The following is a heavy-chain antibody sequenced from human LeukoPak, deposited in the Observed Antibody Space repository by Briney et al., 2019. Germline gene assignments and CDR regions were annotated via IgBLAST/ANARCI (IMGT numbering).Heavy chain of an antibody. CDR3: AKSKTVTTEFDH. CDR2: ISWNSGSI. Sequence: PGGSLRPSCAASGFTFDDYAMHWVRQVPGKGLEWVSGISWNSGSIGYADSVKGRFTISRDNAKNSLYLQMNSLRAEDMALYYCAKSKTVTTEFDHWGQETLVTVSS. D-gene: IGHD4-17*01. CDR1: GFTFDDYA. J-gene: IGHJ4*02. V-gene: IGHV3-9*03.